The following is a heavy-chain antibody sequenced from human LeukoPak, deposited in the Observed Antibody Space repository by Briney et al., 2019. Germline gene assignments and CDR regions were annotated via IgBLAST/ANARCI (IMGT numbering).Heavy chain of an antibody. CDR2: ISTSGIT. V-gene: IGHV4-4*07. CDR3: VRGLYGSGDY. J-gene: IGHJ4*02. Sequence: SETLSLTCTVSGGSINSNYWTWIRQPAGKGLEWIGRISTSGITNYSPSLKSRVTISLDKSKNQFSPILASVTAADTAVYYCVRGLYGSGDYWGQGTLVTVSS. CDR1: GGSINSNY. D-gene: IGHD3-10*01.